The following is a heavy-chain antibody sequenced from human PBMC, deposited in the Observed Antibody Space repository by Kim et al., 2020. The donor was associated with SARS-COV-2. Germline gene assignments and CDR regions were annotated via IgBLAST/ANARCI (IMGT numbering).Heavy chain of an antibody. D-gene: IGHD1-26*01. CDR3: AREGIKEGAGLDY. CDR1: GYSFSNFG. CDR2: ISGFNGNT. Sequence: ASVKVSCKASGYSFSNFGITWVRQAPAQGLEWMGWISGFNGNTYYAQNLQGRVTLTADTSTTTVDMELNSLRPDDTAVYYCAREGIKEGAGLDYWGQGTLITVSS. V-gene: IGHV1-18*04. J-gene: IGHJ4*02.